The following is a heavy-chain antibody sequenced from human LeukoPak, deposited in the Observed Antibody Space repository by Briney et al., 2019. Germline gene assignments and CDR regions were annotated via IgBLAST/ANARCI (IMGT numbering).Heavy chain of an antibody. D-gene: IGHD3-10*01. CDR3: ARDRPYYGSGTKNWFDP. CDR1: GFTFSSYS. J-gene: IGHJ5*02. V-gene: IGHV3-21*01. Sequence: GGSLRLSCAASGFTFSSYSMNWVRQAPGKGLEWVSSISSSSSYIYYADSVKGRFTISRDNAKNSLYLQMNSLRAEDTAVYYCARDRPYYGSGTKNWFDPWGQGTLVTVSS. CDR2: ISSSSSYI.